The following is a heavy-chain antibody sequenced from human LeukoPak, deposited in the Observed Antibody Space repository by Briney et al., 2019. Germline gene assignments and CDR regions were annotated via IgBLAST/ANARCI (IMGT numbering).Heavy chain of an antibody. CDR1: GGSISSGSYY. Sequence: SETLSLTCTVSGGSISSGSYYWTWIRQPAGKGLEWIGRIYTSGSTNYNPSLKSRVTMSVDTSKNQFSLKLSSVTAADTAVYYCARGPPTHIAARPPVNWFDPWGQGTLVTVSS. D-gene: IGHD6-6*01. CDR2: IYTSGST. J-gene: IGHJ5*02. V-gene: IGHV4-61*02. CDR3: ARGPPTHIAARPPVNWFDP.